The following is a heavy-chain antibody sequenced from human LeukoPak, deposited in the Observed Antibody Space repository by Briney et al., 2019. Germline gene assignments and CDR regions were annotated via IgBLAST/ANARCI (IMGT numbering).Heavy chain of an antibody. Sequence: PGGSLRLSCAASGFTFNNYVMSWVRQAPGKGLEWVSGISGSGGDTYYADSVKGRFTISRDNSKNTLYLQVNSLRAEDTAVYYCAKGGKWDVTPFDYWGQGTLVTVSS. J-gene: IGHJ4*02. V-gene: IGHV3-23*01. CDR1: GFTFNNYV. D-gene: IGHD1-26*01. CDR3: AKGGKWDVTPFDY. CDR2: ISGSGGDT.